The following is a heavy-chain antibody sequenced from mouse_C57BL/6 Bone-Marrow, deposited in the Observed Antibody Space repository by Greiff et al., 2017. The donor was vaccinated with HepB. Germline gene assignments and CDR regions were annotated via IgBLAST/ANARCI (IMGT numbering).Heavy chain of an antibody. CDR1: GYTFTSYG. J-gene: IGHJ2*01. CDR2: IYPRSGNT. CDR3: AREDYYGSNYFDY. Sequence: VQLVESGAELARPGASVKLSCKASGYTFTSYGISWVKQRTGQGLEWIGEIYPRSGNTYYNEKFKGKATLTADKSSSTAYMELRSLTSEDSAVYFCAREDYYGSNYFDYWGQGTTLTVSS. V-gene: IGHV1-81*01. D-gene: IGHD1-1*01.